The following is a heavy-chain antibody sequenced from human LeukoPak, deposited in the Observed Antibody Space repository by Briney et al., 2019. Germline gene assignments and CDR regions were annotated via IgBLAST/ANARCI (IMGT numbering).Heavy chain of an antibody. Sequence: PSETLSLTCTVSGGSISSYYWSWIRQPPGKGLEWIGYIYYSGSTNYNPSLKSRVTISVDTSKNQFSLKLSSVTAADTAVYYCARPAPGGDNAFDIWGQGTMVTVSS. CDR2: IYYSGST. CDR3: ARPAPGGDNAFDI. V-gene: IGHV4-59*01. D-gene: IGHD2-21*02. CDR1: GGSISSYY. J-gene: IGHJ3*02.